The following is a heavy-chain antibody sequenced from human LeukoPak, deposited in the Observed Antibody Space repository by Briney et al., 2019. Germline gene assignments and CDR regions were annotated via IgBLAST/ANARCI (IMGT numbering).Heavy chain of an antibody. CDR1: GFTFDDYA. CDR2: ISWNSGSI. D-gene: IGHD3-9*01. CDR3: AIVYDYDILTGAFDY. V-gene: IGHV3-9*01. J-gene: IGHJ4*02. Sequence: SLRLSCAASGFTFDDYAMHWVRQAPGKGLEWVSVISWNSGSIGYADSVKGRFTISRDNAKNSLYLQMNSLRAEDTALYYCAIVYDYDILTGAFDYWGQGTLVTVSS.